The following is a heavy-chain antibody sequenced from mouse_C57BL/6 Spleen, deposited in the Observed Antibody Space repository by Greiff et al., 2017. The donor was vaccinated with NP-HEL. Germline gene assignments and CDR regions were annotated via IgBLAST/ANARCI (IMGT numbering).Heavy chain of an antibody. J-gene: IGHJ3*01. CDR3: AREPFAY. CDR1: GYTFTSYW. CDR2: IYPGSGST. Sequence: VQLQQSGAELVKPGASVKMSCKASGYTFTSYWITWVKQRPGQGLEWIGDIYPGSGSTNYNEKFKSKATLTLDTSSSTAYMQLSSLTSEDSAVYDCAREPFAYWGQGTLVTVSA. V-gene: IGHV1-55*01.